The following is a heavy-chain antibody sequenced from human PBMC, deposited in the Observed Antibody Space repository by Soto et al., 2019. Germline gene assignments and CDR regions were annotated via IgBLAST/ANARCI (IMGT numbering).Heavy chain of an antibody. V-gene: IGHV4-34*01. J-gene: IGHJ3*02. CDR3: ASEVVTMVHDAFDI. CDR1: GGSFSGYY. Sequence: QVQLQQWGAGLLKPSETLSLTCAVYGGSFSGYYWSWIRQPPGKGLEWIGEINHSGSTNYNPFLKSRVTISVDTSKHQFSLKLSSVTAEDTAVYYCASEVVTMVHDAFDIWGQGTMVTVSS. CDR2: INHSGST. D-gene: IGHD3-10*01.